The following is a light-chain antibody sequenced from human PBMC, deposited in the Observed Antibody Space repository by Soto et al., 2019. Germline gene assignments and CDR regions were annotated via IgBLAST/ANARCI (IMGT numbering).Light chain of an antibody. CDR3: LQDYNHPWT. CDR2: AAS. CDR1: QDIRND. J-gene: IGKJ1*01. V-gene: IGKV1-6*01. Sequence: AIQMTQSPSSLSASVGDTVTLTCRASQDIRNDLGWFQQKPGKAPRLLIFAASHLQSGVPSRFSASGSGIDFTLTISSLQPEDFATYYCLQDYNHPWTFGQGTRVEIK.